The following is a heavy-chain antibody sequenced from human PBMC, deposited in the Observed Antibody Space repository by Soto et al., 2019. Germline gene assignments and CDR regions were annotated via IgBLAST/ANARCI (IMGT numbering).Heavy chain of an antibody. CDR2: INHSGST. D-gene: IGHD3-9*01. CDR1: GGSFSGYY. CDR3: AKDPYDSLTGYNSWFDP. Sequence: SETLSLTCAVYGGSFSGYYWTWIRQPPGTGLEWIGEINHSGSTNYNPSLKSRVTISRDNAKNSLYLQMNSLRPEDTAVYYCAKDPYDSLTGYNSWFDPWGQGTLVTVSS. J-gene: IGHJ5*02. V-gene: IGHV4-34*01.